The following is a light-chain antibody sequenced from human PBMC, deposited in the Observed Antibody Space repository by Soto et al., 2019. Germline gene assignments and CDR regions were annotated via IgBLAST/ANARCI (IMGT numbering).Light chain of an antibody. CDR2: KAS. CDR3: QQYNSYSALT. V-gene: IGKV1-5*03. Sequence: DTQMTQSPSTLSASVGDRVAITCRASQSISTWLAWYQQKPGKAPKLLVYKASTLEAGVPSRFSGSGSGVDFTLTISNLQPDDFATYYCQQYNSYSALTFGGGTKVDIK. J-gene: IGKJ4*01. CDR1: QSISTW.